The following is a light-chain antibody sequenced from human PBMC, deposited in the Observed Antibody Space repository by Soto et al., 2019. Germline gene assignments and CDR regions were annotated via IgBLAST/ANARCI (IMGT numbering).Light chain of an antibody. CDR3: QQLYTSPRT. V-gene: IGKV1-9*01. J-gene: IGKJ1*01. CDR2: LAS. Sequence: DIQLTQSLSFLSASVGDRVTITCRASQGIRSYLAWYQQKPGEGPKLLIYLASTLPSGVPSRFSGSGSGTEFTLTISSLLPEDFATYYCQQLYTSPRTFGQGTKVEIK. CDR1: QGIRSY.